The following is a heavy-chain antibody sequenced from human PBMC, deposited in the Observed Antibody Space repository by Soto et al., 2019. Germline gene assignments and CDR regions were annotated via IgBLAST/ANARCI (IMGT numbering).Heavy chain of an antibody. CDR2: MNPNRGNT. Sequence: QVQLVQSGAEVKKPGASVKVSCKASGYTFTSYDINWVRQATGQGLEWMGWMNPNRGNTGYAQKFQGRVAMTRNTSISTAEMELSSLRSEDTAVYYCARGAITMVRGVVYWFDPWGQGTLVTVSS. V-gene: IGHV1-8*01. CDR3: ARGAITMVRGVVYWFDP. J-gene: IGHJ5*02. D-gene: IGHD3-10*01. CDR1: GYTFTSYD.